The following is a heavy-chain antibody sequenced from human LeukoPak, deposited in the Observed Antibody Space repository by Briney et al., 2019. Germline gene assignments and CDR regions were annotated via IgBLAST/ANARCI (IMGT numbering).Heavy chain of an antibody. J-gene: IGHJ5*02. CDR1: GFIFSTYS. CDR2: ISSSSSAI. CDR3: ARGFGRP. D-gene: IGHD3-10*01. V-gene: IGHV3-48*01. Sequence: GGSLRLSCAASGFIFSTYSMNWVRQAPGKGLEWVSYISSSSSAIYYADSVRGRFTISRDNAKNSLYLQMNSLRAEDTAVYYCARGFGRPWGQGTLVTVSS.